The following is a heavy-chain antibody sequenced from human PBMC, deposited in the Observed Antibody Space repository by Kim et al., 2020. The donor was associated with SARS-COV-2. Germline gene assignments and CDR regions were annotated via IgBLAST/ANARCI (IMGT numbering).Heavy chain of an antibody. D-gene: IGHD6-19*01. CDR2: ISGSGGST. Sequence: GGSLRLSCAASGFTFSSYAMSWVRQAPGKGLEWVSAISGSGGSTYYADSVKGRFTISRDNSKNTLYLQMNSLRAEDTAVYYCAKIIAVARTSYYFDYWGQGTLVTVSS. CDR3: AKIIAVARTSYYFDY. CDR1: GFTFSSYA. J-gene: IGHJ4*02. V-gene: IGHV3-23*01.